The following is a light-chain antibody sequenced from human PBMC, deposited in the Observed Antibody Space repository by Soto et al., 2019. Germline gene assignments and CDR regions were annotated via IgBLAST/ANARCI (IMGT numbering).Light chain of an antibody. CDR2: AVS. CDR3: QQLKSYPIT. V-gene: IGKV1-5*01. Sequence: DIQMTQSPSTLSASVGDRVTITCRASQSLSNRLAWYQQKPGEAPKPLIYAVSILQSGVPSRFSGGGSGTDFTLTISSLQPEDFATYYCQQLKSYPITFGQGTRLEIK. J-gene: IGKJ5*01. CDR1: QSLSNR.